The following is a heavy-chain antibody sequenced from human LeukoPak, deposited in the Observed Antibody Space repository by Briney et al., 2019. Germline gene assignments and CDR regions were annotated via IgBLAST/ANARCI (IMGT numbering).Heavy chain of an antibody. CDR2: ISWNSGSI. D-gene: IGHD2-2*01. V-gene: IGHV3-9*01. CDR1: GFTFDDYA. J-gene: IGHJ4*02. Sequence: GGSLRLSCAASGFTFDDYAMHWVRQAPGKGLEWVSGISWNSGSIGYADSVKGRFTISRDNSKNTLYLQMNSLRAEDTAVYYCAKVGFQLPDYWGQGTLVTVSS. CDR3: AKVGFQLPDY.